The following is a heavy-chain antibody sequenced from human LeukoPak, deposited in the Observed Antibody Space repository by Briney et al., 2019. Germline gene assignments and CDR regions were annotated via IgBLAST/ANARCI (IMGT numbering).Heavy chain of an antibody. J-gene: IGHJ5*02. Sequence: TGGPRRLSCVASGLAFSNYWMTWVRQAPGKRLEWVANINQDRSQKNYVGYVRGRFTISRDNAKNSLYLQMNTLRAEDTAVYYCAGAGVGNFDPWGQGTLVTVSS. D-gene: IGHD1-26*01. CDR1: GLAFSNYW. CDR3: AGAGVGNFDP. V-gene: IGHV3-7*05. CDR2: INQDRSQK.